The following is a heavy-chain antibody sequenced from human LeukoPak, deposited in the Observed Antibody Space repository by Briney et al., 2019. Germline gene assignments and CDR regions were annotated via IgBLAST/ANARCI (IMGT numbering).Heavy chain of an antibody. Sequence: GRSLRLSCAASGFTFSRYGMHWVRQAPGKGLEWVAVISYDGSNKYYADSVKGRFTISRDNSKNTLYLQMNSLRAEDTAVYYCAKGYGFGELHNWFDPWGQGTLVTVSS. J-gene: IGHJ5*02. CDR1: GFTFSRYG. CDR3: AKGYGFGELHNWFDP. D-gene: IGHD3-10*01. CDR2: ISYDGSNK. V-gene: IGHV3-30*18.